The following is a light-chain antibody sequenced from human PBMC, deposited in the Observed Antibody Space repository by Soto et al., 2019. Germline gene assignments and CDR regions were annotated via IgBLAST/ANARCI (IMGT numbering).Light chain of an antibody. J-gene: IGKJ1*01. CDR3: QDYSPYSWT. V-gene: IGKV1-5*01. CDR1: ESISSW. CDR2: DAS. Sequence: DIQMTKSPSTLSASVGDTVTITCRASESISSWLAWYQEKPGKAPNLLIYDASSLESGVPSRFSGSGSGTEFTLTISSLQPDDFATYYCQDYSPYSWTFGQGTKVDI.